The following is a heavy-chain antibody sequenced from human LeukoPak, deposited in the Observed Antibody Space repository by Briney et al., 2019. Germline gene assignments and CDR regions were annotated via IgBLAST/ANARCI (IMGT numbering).Heavy chain of an antibody. CDR1: GFTFSSYG. V-gene: IGHV3-30*02. CDR3: AKEGGYGDFVKYYFDY. D-gene: IGHD4-17*01. J-gene: IGHJ4*02. CDR2: IRYDGSNK. Sequence: PGGSLRLSCAASGFTFSSYGMHWVRQAPGKGLKWVAFIRYDGSNKYYADSVKGRFTISRDNSKNTLYLQMNSLRGEDTAVYYCAKEGGYGDFVKYYFDYWGQGTLVTVSS.